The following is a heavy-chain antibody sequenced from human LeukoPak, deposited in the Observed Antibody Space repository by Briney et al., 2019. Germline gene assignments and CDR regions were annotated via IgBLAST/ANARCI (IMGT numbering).Heavy chain of an antibody. CDR2: ISSSGSTI. CDR3: ARTARITIFGVVIPLGFDP. D-gene: IGHD3-3*01. J-gene: IGHJ5*02. CDR1: GFTFSSYE. Sequence: GGSLRLSCAASGFTFSSYEMNWVRQAPGKGLEWFSYISSSGSTIYYADSVKGRFTISRDNAKNSLYLQMNSLRAEDTAVYYCARTARITIFGVVIPLGFDPWGQGTLVTVSS. V-gene: IGHV3-48*03.